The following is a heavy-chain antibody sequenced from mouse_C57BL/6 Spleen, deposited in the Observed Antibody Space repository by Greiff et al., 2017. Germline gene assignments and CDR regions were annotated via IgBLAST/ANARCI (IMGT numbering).Heavy chain of an antibody. J-gene: IGHJ2*01. Sequence: VQLQQPGAELVKPGASVKLSCKASGYTFTSYWMHWVKQRPGQGLEWIGMIHPKSGSTNYNEKFKSKATLTVDKSSSTAYMQLSSLTSEDSAVYYCSRFGNFYFDYWGQGTTLTVSS. CDR1: GYTFTSYW. V-gene: IGHV1-64*01. CDR3: SRFGNFYFDY. CDR2: IHPKSGST. D-gene: IGHD2-1*01.